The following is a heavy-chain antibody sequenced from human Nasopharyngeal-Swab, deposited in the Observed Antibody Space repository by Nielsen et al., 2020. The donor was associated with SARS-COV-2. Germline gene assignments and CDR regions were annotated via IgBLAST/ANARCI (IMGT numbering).Heavy chain of an antibody. J-gene: IGHJ4*02. V-gene: IGHV4-39*01. Sequence: GSLRLSCTVSGGSIISRTYYWGWIRQPPGKGLEWTGAIYYTGTPYYNPSLMSRVTMSVDTSKNQFSLKLSSVTAADTAVYYCARHSPSSPTSWYADYWGQGTLVTVSS. CDR1: GGSIISRTYY. CDR2: IYYTGTP. D-gene: IGHD6-13*01. CDR3: ARHSPSSPTSWYADY.